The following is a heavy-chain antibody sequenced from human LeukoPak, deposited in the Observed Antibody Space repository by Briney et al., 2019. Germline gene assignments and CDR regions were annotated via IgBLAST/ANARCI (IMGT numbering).Heavy chain of an antibody. D-gene: IGHD3-22*01. Sequence: SETLSLTCIVSGFSISIGYYWGWIRQPPGKGLECIGTIYHTGTTYYNPSLKSRVTISVDTSKNQFSLKLSSVTAADTAVYYCARVGPYYYDSSGYYLFVYWGQGTLVTVSS. V-gene: IGHV4-38-2*02. CDR2: IYHTGTT. CDR1: GFSISIGYY. J-gene: IGHJ4*02. CDR3: ARVGPYYYDSSGYYLFVY.